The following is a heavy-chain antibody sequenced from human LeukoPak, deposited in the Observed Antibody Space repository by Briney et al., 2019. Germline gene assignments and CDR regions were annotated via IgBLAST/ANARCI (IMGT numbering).Heavy chain of an antibody. CDR3: ARVVAAAGQIDY. CDR2: IYYTGST. V-gene: IGHV4-59*12. Sequence: SETLSLTCTVSGGSISSYYWSWIRQSPGKGLEWIGHIYYTGSTDYNPSLKSRVTISVDTSKNQFSLKLSSVTAADTAVYYCARVVAAAGQIDYWGQGTLVTVSS. CDR1: GGSISSYY. D-gene: IGHD6-13*01. J-gene: IGHJ4*02.